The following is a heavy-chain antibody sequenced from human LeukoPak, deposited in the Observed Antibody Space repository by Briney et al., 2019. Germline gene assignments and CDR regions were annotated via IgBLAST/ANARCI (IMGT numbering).Heavy chain of an antibody. V-gene: IGHV5-51*01. J-gene: IGHJ5*02. D-gene: IGHD6-13*01. CDR2: IYPGDSRT. CDR3: ACRDLTSTWSFP. Sequence: GESLKISCQGFGYSFTNYWIGWVRQMPGKGMEWMGVIYPGDSRTRYNPSFQGQVTISVDKSISTAYLQWVSLKASDSAIYYCACRDLTSTWSFPWGQGTLVTVSS. CDR1: GYSFTNYW.